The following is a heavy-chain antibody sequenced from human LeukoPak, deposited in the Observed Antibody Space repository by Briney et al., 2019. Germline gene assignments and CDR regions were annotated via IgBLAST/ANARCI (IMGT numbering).Heavy chain of an antibody. CDR3: TRWRSGTSD. J-gene: IGHJ4*02. CDR2: TRNKANNYAT. V-gene: IGHV3-72*01. Sequence: PGGSLRLSCAASGYTFSDHYIDWVRQAPGKGLEWVGHTRNKANNYATEYAASVKGRFTISRDDSRNSVHLQMNSLKTEDTAVYYCTRWRSGTSDWGQGTLVTVSS. D-gene: IGHD4-23*01. CDR1: GYTFSDHY.